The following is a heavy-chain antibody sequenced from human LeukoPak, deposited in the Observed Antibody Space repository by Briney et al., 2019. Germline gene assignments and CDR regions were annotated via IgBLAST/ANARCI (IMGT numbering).Heavy chain of an antibody. D-gene: IGHD3-9*01. CDR2: IYYSGNT. J-gene: IGHJ4*02. CDR3: ARSFYDIPFDY. V-gene: IGHV4-59*01. CDR1: GGSISYYY. Sequence: PSETLSLTCTVSGGSISYYYWSWIRQPPGKGLEWIGYIYYSGNTNYNPSLKSRVTISVDTSKNQFSLKLSSVTAADTAVYYCARSFYDIPFDYWGQGTLVTVSS.